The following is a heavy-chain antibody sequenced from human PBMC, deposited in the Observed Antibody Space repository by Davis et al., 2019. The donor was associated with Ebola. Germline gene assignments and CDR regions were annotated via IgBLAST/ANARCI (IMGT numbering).Heavy chain of an antibody. J-gene: IGHJ4*02. Sequence: GESLKISCAAPGFTFTNFGMHWVRQAPGKGLEWVAFLQDDASAQYYADSLKGRFTISRDNSKNMVYLQFNSLRTEDTAVYYCARDGPLGNVWGQGTLVTVSA. D-gene: IGHD1-1*01. V-gene: IGHV3-30*02. CDR1: GFTFTNFG. CDR3: ARDGPLGNV. CDR2: LQDDASAQ.